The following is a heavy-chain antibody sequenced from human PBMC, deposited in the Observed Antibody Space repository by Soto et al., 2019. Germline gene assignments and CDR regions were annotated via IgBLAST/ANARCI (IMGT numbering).Heavy chain of an antibody. D-gene: IGHD3-10*01. Sequence: PSETLSLTCAVSGDSISSDRWWSWVRQPPGKGLEWIGEVYHSGNTNYNPSLKSRVIISVDKSKNQFSLKLSSVTAADTAVYYCARRITKPAGFDYWGQGTLVTVSS. CDR1: GDSISSDRW. CDR2: VYHSGNT. CDR3: ARRITKPAGFDY. V-gene: IGHV4-4*02. J-gene: IGHJ4*02.